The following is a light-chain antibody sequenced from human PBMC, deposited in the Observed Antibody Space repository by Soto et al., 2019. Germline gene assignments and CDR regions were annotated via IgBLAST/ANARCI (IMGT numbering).Light chain of an antibody. V-gene: IGKV1-39*01. Sequence: DIQMTQSPSSLSASVEDRVNITCRASENINTDLNWFQQKPGTAPNLLIFAASALQGWVPSRFSGSGSGTDFTLTISSLQPEDFATYFCQQSYSLPYTFGQGTKVEIK. J-gene: IGKJ2*01. CDR2: AAS. CDR3: QQSYSLPYT. CDR1: ENINTD.